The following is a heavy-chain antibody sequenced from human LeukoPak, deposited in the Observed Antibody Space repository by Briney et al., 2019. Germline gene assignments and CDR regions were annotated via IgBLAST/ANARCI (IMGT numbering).Heavy chain of an antibody. CDR1: GYTFTGYY. J-gene: IGHJ3*02. D-gene: IGHD6-6*01. CDR3: ARAYSSYSDAFDI. Sequence: GASVKVSCKASGYTFTGYYMHWVRQAPGQGLEWMGWINPNSGGTNYAQKFQGRVTMTRDTSVSTAYMELSRLRSDDTAVYYCARAYSSYSDAFDIWGQGTMVTVSS. V-gene: IGHV1-2*02. CDR2: INPNSGGT.